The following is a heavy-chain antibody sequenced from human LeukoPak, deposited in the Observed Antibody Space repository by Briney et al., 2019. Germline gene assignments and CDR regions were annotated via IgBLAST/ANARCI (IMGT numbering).Heavy chain of an antibody. CDR2: INPNSGGT. D-gene: IGHD3-3*01. CDR1: GYTFTGYY. Sequence: VXCKASGYTFTGYYMHWVRQAPGQGLEWMGWINPNSGGTNYAQKFQGRVTITRDTFISTAYMELSRLRSDDTAVYYCARDHDFWSGYYQFDPWGQGTLVTVSS. J-gene: IGHJ5*02. V-gene: IGHV1-2*02. CDR3: ARDHDFWSGYYQFDP.